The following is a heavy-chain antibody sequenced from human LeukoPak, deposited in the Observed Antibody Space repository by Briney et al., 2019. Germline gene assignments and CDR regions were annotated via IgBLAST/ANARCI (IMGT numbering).Heavy chain of an antibody. CDR3: ARVETEKGGYDPNDYYYYYMDV. V-gene: IGHV1-69*06. CDR1: GGTFSSYA. J-gene: IGHJ6*03. D-gene: IGHD5-12*01. Sequence: SVKVSCKASGGTFSSYAISWVRQAPGQGLEWMGGIIPIFGAANYAQKFQGRVTITADKSTSTAYMELSSLRSEDTAVYYCARVETEKGGYDPNDYYYYYMDVWGKGTTVTVSS. CDR2: IIPIFGAA.